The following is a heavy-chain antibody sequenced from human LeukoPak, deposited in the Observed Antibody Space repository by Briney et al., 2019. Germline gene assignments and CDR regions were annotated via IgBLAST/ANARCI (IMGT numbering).Heavy chain of an antibody. Sequence: SETLSLTCTVSGGSISSCYWSWIRQPPGKGLEWIGYIYTSGSTNYNPSLKSRVTISVDTSKNQFSLKLSSMTTADTAVYYCARVSPQLRFLEWLLAFDIWGQGTMVTVSS. CDR1: GGSISSCY. CDR3: ARVSPQLRFLEWLLAFDI. D-gene: IGHD3-3*01. V-gene: IGHV4-4*09. J-gene: IGHJ3*02. CDR2: IYTSGST.